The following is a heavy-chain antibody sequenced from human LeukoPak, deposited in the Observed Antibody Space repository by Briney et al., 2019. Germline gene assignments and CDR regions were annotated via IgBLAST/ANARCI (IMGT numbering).Heavy chain of an antibody. Sequence: NPSETLSLTCTVSGGSISSYYWSWIRQPPGKGLEWIGYIYYSGSTNYNPSLKSRVTISVDTSKNQFSLKLSSVTAADTAVYYCARDGDSSGWTRSDYWGQGTLVTVPS. D-gene: IGHD6-19*01. CDR2: IYYSGST. J-gene: IGHJ4*02. CDR3: ARDGDSSGWTRSDY. CDR1: GGSISSYY. V-gene: IGHV4-59*01.